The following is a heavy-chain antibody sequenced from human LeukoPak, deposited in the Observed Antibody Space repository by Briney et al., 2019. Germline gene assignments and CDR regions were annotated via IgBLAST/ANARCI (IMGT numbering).Heavy chain of an antibody. V-gene: IGHV3-30*18. J-gene: IGHJ6*02. CDR1: RLTFSSYG. D-gene: IGHD3-10*01. Sequence: GGSLRLSCAASRLTFSSYGMHGVRQAPRKGLEWVAGISYDGSNKYYADSVKGRFTISRDNSKNTLYLQMNSLRAEDTAVYYCAKDRNYYGSGSYYKYYYYGMDVWGQGTTVTVSS. CDR3: AKDRNYYGSGSYYKYYYYGMDV. CDR2: ISYDGSNK.